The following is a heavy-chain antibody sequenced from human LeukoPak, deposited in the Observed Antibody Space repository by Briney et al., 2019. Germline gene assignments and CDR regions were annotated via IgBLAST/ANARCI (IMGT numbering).Heavy chain of an antibody. D-gene: IGHD6-25*01. Sequence: ASVKVSCKASGGTFSSYAISWVRQAPGQGLEWMGGIIPIFGTANYAQKFQGRVTITADESTSTAYMELSSLRSEDTAVYYCARERYSSGNWFDPWGQGTLVTVSS. V-gene: IGHV1-69*13. CDR1: GGTFSSYA. CDR3: ARERYSSGNWFDP. J-gene: IGHJ5*02. CDR2: IIPIFGTA.